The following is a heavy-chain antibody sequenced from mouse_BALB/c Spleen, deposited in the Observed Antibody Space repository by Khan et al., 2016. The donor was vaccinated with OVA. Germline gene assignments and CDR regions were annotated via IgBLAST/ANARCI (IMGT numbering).Heavy chain of an antibody. CDR1: GYTFTNYG. J-gene: IGHJ4*01. Sequence: QIQLVQSGPELKKPGETVKISCKASGYTFTNYGMNWVKQSPGKALKWMGWINTYTGEPTYADDFKGRFAFSLETSATTAYLQINNLTNEDTTTYSCARPPYFSYTLDDWGQGTSVTVSS. CDR2: INTYTGEP. D-gene: IGHD2-10*01. V-gene: IGHV9-3-1*01. CDR3: ARPPYFSYTLDD.